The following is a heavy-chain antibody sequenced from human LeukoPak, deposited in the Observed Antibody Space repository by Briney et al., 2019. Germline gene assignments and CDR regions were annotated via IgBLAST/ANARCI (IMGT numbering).Heavy chain of an antibody. CDR2: IIPIFGTA. J-gene: IGHJ3*02. Sequence: SVKLSCKASGGTFSSYAISWVRQAPGQGLEWMGGIIPIFGTANYAQKFQGRVTITTDESTSTAYMELSSLRSEDTAVYYCARDRAVDGSDAFDIWGQGTMVTVSS. D-gene: IGHD4-23*01. V-gene: IGHV1-69*05. CDR1: GGTFSSYA. CDR3: ARDRAVDGSDAFDI.